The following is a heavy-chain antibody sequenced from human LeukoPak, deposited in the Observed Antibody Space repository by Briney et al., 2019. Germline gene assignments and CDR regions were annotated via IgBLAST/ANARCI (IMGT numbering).Heavy chain of an antibody. Sequence: GGSLRLSCAASGFTFSDYYMSWVRQAPGKGLEWVAFIRYDGINKYYADSVKGRFTISRDNSKNTLYLQMNSLRPEDTAVYYCAKDLREYTSSPRNAFHIWGQGTMVTVSS. D-gene: IGHD6-6*01. CDR2: IRYDGINK. CDR3: AKDLREYTSSPRNAFHI. CDR1: GFTFSDYY. V-gene: IGHV3-30*02. J-gene: IGHJ3*02.